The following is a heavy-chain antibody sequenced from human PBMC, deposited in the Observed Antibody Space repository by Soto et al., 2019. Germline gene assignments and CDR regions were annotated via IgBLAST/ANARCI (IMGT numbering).Heavy chain of an antibody. CDR1: GFTVSSNY. CDR3: ARQGFTFGGALHDY. J-gene: IGHJ4*02. D-gene: IGHD3-16*01. CDR2: IYSGGST. V-gene: IGHV3-53*01. Sequence: EVQLVESGGGLIQPGGSLRLSCAASGFTVSSNYMSWVRQAPGKGLEWVSVIYSGGSTYYADSVKGRFTISRDNSKNTLYLQMNSLRAEDTAVYYCARQGFTFGGALHDYWGQGTLVTVSS.